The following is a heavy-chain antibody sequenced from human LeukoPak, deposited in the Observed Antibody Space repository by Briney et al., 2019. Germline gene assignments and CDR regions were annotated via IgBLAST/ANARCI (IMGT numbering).Heavy chain of an antibody. D-gene: IGHD3-10*01. V-gene: IGHV3-74*01. CDR3: AGVLSYFGSGSYPAY. CDR1: GFTFTSYW. Sequence: PGGSLRLSCAASGFTFTSYWMHWVRQVPGKGLVWIAHVSPDGGRTDYADSVKGRFTVSRDNTNHILYLQMNRLTADDTAVYYCAGVLSYFGSGSYPAYWGQGTLVTVSS. CDR2: VSPDGGRT. J-gene: IGHJ4*02.